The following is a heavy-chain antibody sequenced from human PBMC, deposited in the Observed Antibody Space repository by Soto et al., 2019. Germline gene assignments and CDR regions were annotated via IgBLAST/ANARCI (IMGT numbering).Heavy chain of an antibody. CDR1: GYTLTELS. D-gene: IGHD4-17*01. CDR3: VTYVITVTTRTLDY. CDR2: FDPEDGET. J-gene: IGHJ4*02. V-gene: IGHV1-24*01. Sequence: ASVKVSCKVSGYTLTELSIHWVRQAPGKGLEWMGGFDPEDGETIYAQKFQGRVTMTEDTSTDTAYMELSSLRSEDTAVYYRVTYVITVTTRTLDYWGQGTLVTVSS.